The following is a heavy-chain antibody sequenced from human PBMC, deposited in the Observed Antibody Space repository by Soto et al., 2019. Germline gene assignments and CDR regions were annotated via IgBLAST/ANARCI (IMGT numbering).Heavy chain of an antibody. CDR1: GFTFSSYA. CDR3: ARRGSGSYYDY. D-gene: IGHD1-26*01. Sequence: EVQLLESGGGLVQPGGSLRLSCAASGFTFSSYAMRWVRQAPGKGLEWVSAISGSGGSTYYADSVKGRFTISRDNSKNALYLQMNSLRAEDTAVYYCARRGSGSYYDYWGQGALVTVSS. CDR2: ISGSGGST. J-gene: IGHJ4*02. V-gene: IGHV3-23*01.